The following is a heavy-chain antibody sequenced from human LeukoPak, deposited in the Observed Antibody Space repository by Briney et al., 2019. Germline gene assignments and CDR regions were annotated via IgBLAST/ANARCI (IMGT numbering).Heavy chain of an antibody. CDR2: ISGSGGST. D-gene: IGHD6-19*01. V-gene: IGHV3-23*01. J-gene: IGHJ4*02. CDR1: GFTFSSYA. Sequence: GGSLRLSCAASGFTFSSYALSWVRQVPGKGLEWVSYISGSGGSTYYADSVNGRFTISRDNSKNTLYLQMSSLRAEDTAVYYCAKETTLAGFYPYFDYWGQGTLITVSS. CDR3: AKETTLAGFYPYFDY.